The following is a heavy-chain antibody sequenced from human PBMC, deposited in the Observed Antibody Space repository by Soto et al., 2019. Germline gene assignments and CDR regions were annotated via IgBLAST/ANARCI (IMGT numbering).Heavy chain of an antibody. Sequence: PGGSLRLSCAASGFTFSSYWMSWVRQAPGKGLEWVANIKQDGSEKYYVDSVKGRFTISRDNAKNSLYLQMNSLRAEDTAVYYCARMLNCSSTSCYDYYYGMDVWGQGTTVTV. V-gene: IGHV3-7*03. CDR2: IKQDGSEK. D-gene: IGHD2-2*01. CDR1: GFTFSSYW. J-gene: IGHJ6*02. CDR3: ARMLNCSSTSCYDYYYGMDV.